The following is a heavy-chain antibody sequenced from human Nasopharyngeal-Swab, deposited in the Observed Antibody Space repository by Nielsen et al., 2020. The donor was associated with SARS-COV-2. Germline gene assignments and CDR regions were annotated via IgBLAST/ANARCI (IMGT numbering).Heavy chain of an antibody. CDR3: ARVLDTAMVLGGPLDY. D-gene: IGHD5-18*01. CDR2: ISSSGSTI. CDR1: GFTFSDYY. V-gene: IGHV3-11*04. J-gene: IGHJ4*02. Sequence: GSLKISCAASGFTFSDYYMSWIRQAPGKGLEWVSYISSSGSTIYYADSVKGRFTISRDNAKNSLYLQMNSLRAEDTAVYYCARVLDTAMVLGGPLDYWGQGTLVTVSS.